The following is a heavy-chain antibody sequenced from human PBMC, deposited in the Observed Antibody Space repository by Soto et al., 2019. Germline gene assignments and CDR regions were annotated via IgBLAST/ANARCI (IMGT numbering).Heavy chain of an antibody. D-gene: IGHD6-6*01. V-gene: IGHV3-11*01. J-gene: IGHJ4*02. Sequence: LRLSCAGSGFTFSDYYMSWIRQAPGKGLEWVSYISSSGSTIYYADSVKGRFTISRDNAKNSLYLQMNSLRAEDTAVYYCARDSRGGAARRPTFYYWGRGTLVT. CDR3: ARDSRGGAARRPTFYY. CDR1: GFTFSDYY. CDR2: ISSSGSTI.